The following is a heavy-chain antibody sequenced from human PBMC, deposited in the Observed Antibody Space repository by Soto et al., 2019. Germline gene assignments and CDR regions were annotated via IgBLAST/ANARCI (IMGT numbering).Heavy chain of an antibody. CDR2: INSDGSST. D-gene: IGHD3-10*01. CDR1: GFTFSSYW. J-gene: IGHJ5*02. CDR3: ARDATGSGWIDH. Sequence: GGSLRLSCAASGFTFSSYWMHWVRQAPGKGLVWVSRINSDGSSTSYADSVKGRFTISGDNAKNTLYLQMNSLRAEDTAVYYCARDATGSGWIDHWGQGTLVTVYS. V-gene: IGHV3-74*01.